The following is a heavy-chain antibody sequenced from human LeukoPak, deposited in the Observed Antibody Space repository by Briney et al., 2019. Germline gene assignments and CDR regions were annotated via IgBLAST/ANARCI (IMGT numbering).Heavy chain of an antibody. CDR3: ARIPEIDHYYYMDV. Sequence: ASVKVSCKASGYTFTSYGISWVRQAPGQGLEWMGWISAYNGNTNYAQKLQGRVTMTTDTSTSTAYMELRSLRSDDTAVYYCARIPEIDHYYYMDVWGKGTTVTISS. CDR2: ISAYNGNT. D-gene: IGHD1-14*01. J-gene: IGHJ6*03. V-gene: IGHV1-18*01. CDR1: GYTFTSYG.